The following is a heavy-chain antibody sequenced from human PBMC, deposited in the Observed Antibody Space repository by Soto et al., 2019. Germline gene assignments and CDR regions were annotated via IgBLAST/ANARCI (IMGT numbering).Heavy chain of an antibody. CDR2: TYYRSNWRH. CDR3: ARGVAGTGFDL. Sequence: QTLSLTCAISGYSVASNTAAWNWIRSSPSRGLEWLGRTYYRSNWRHDYAVSVKSRITVNPDTSKNHFSLQLNSVTPDDTAVYYCARGVAGTGFDLWGQGTLVTVSS. CDR1: GYSVASNTAA. J-gene: IGHJ4*02. V-gene: IGHV6-1*01. D-gene: IGHD6-19*01.